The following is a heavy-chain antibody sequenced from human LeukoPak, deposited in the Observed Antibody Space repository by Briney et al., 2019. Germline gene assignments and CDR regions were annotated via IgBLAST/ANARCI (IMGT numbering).Heavy chain of an antibody. CDR1: GFTFSTYT. Sequence: GGSLRLSCAASGFTFSTYTMNWVRQAPGKGLEWVSYISGIGDTIYYADSVKGRFIISRDNARNSLYLQMNSLRAEDTAVYYCARGRYGNYFDYWGQGTLVAVSS. D-gene: IGHD4-17*01. V-gene: IGHV3-48*04. CDR3: ARGRYGNYFDY. J-gene: IGHJ4*02. CDR2: ISGIGDTI.